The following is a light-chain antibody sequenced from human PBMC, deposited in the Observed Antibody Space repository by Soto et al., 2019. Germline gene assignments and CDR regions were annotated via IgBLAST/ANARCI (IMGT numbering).Light chain of an antibody. Sequence: QSVLTQPPSVSGAPGQRVTISCTGSSSNIGAGYDVHWYQQLPGTAPKLLIYGNSNRPSGVPDRFSGSKSGTSAFLAITGLQAEDEADYYCQSYDSSLSGSDVFGTGTKLTVL. V-gene: IGLV1-40*01. J-gene: IGLJ1*01. CDR3: QSYDSSLSGSDV. CDR2: GNS. CDR1: SSNIGAGYD.